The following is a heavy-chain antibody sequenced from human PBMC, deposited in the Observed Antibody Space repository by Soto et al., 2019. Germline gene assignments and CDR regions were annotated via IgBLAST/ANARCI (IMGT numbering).Heavy chain of an antibody. CDR1: GGSISSSSYY. D-gene: IGHD3-10*01. V-gene: IGHV4-39*02. Sequence: NPSETLSLTCTVSGGSISSSSYYWGWIRHPPGKGLEWIGSIYYSGSTYYNPSLKSRVTISVDTSKNQFSLKLSSVTAADTAVYYCAGDYYGSGSYYKPLSNWFDPWGQGTLVTVSS. J-gene: IGHJ5*02. CDR2: IYYSGST. CDR3: AGDYYGSGSYYKPLSNWFDP.